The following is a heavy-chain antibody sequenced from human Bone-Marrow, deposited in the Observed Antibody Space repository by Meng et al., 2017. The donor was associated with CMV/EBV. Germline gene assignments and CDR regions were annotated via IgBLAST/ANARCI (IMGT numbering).Heavy chain of an antibody. Sequence: GESLKISCAGSGFTFSSHWMSWVRQAPGKGLEWVANINQDGSAQYYVDSVKGRLTISRDNAKNSLYLQMNSLRAEDTAVYYCARESYDFWSGYYGLYYYYGMDVWGQGTTVTGSS. CDR2: INQDGSAQ. J-gene: IGHJ6*01. CDR1: GFTFSSHW. V-gene: IGHV3-7*01. CDR3: ARESYDFWSGYYGLYYYYGMDV. D-gene: IGHD3-3*01.